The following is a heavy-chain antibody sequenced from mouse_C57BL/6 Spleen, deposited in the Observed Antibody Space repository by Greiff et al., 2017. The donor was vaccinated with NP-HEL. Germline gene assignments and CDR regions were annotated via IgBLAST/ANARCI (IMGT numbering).Heavy chain of an antibody. CDR3: AREERRAGFAY. CDR1: GFTFSDYG. J-gene: IGHJ3*01. D-gene: IGHD2-14*01. V-gene: IGHV5-17*01. Sequence: EVQRVESGGGLVKPGGSLKLSCAASGFTFSDYGMHWVRQAPEKGLEWVAYISSGSSTIYYADTVKGRFTISRDNAKNTLFLQMTSLRAEDTAMYYCAREERRAGFAYWGQGTLVTVSA. CDR2: ISSGSSTI.